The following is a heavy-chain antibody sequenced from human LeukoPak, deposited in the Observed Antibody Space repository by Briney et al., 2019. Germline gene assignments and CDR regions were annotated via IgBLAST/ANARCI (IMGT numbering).Heavy chain of an antibody. V-gene: IGHV4-59*01. Sequence: SETLSLTCTVSGGSISSYYWSWIRQPPGKGLEWIGYIYYSGSTNYNPSFQSRVTISIDTSKRQLSLKLSSVTAADTAVYYCARVGSGDFFYFNYWGQGTLVTVSS. CDR1: GGSISSYY. CDR2: IYYSGST. D-gene: IGHD4-17*01. J-gene: IGHJ4*02. CDR3: ARVGSGDFFYFNY.